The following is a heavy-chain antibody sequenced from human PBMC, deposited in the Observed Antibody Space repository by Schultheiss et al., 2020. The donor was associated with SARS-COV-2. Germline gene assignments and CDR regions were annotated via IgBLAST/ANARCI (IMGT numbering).Heavy chain of an antibody. CDR3: ARGCPTITMVRGVIKVGFDP. J-gene: IGHJ5*02. CDR1: GGSISSYY. D-gene: IGHD3-10*01. Sequence: SETLSLTCTVSGGSISSYYWSWIRQPPGKGLEWIGSIYHSGSTYYNPSLKSRVTISVDTSKNQFSLKLSSVTAADTAVYYCARGCPTITMVRGVIKVGFDPWGQGTLVTVSS. CDR2: IYHSGST. V-gene: IGHV4-59*12.